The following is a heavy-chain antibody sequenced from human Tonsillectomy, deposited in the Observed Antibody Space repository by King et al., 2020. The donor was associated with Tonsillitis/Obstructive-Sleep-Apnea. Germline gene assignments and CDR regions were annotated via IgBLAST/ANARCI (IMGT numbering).Heavy chain of an antibody. J-gene: IGHJ4*02. CDR3: ARGFGGFCSSASCYLAHYFDY. V-gene: IGHV3-30*01. Sequence: VQLVESGGGVVQPGRSLRLSCAASGFTFSTYAMHWVRQAPGKGLEWVAVISYDGSNKYHADSVKGRFTISRDNSKNTLYLQMNSLGADDTAVYYCARGFGGFCSSASCYLAHYFDYWGQGTLVTVSS. CDR1: GFTFSTYA. D-gene: IGHD2-2*01. CDR2: ISYDGSNK.